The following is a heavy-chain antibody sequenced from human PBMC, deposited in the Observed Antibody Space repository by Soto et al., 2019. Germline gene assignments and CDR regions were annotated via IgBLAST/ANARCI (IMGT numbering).Heavy chain of an antibody. Sequence: QVQLVESGGALVKPGGSLRLSCAASGFIFSDYAMSWIRQAPGKGLEWVSYISGSGSDIYYVDSVKGRFTISRDNAKNSLYLQMNSLRAEDTAIYYCPRGSGTQNLWGQGTLVTVSS. CDR1: GFIFSDYA. CDR2: ISGSGSDI. D-gene: IGHD1-26*01. J-gene: IGHJ4*02. CDR3: PRGSGTQNL. V-gene: IGHV3-11*01.